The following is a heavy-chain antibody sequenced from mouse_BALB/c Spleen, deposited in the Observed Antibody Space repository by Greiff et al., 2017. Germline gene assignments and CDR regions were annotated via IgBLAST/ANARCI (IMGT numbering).Heavy chain of an antibody. CDR2: IRSKSNNYAT. Sequence: EVKLVESGGGLVQPKGSLKLSCAASGFTFNTYAMNWVRQAPGKGLEWVARIRSKSNNYATYYADSVKDRFTISRDDSQSMLYLQMNNLKTEDTAMYYCVRDDPFAYWGQGTLVTVSA. CDR3: VRDDPFAY. J-gene: IGHJ3*01. V-gene: IGHV10-1*02. CDR1: GFTFNTYA.